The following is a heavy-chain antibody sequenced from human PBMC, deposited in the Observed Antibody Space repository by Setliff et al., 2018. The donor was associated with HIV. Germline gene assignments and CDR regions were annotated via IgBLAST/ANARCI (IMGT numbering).Heavy chain of an antibody. V-gene: IGHV4-59*11. CDR3: ARVPERANPYYFDY. Sequence: SETLSLTCAVSGGSISSHYWSWIRQPPGKGLEWIGYIYNSGSTNYNPSLKSRVTISVDTSKNQISLRLNSVTAADTAVYYCARVPERANPYYFDYWGQGTLVTVSS. CDR2: IYNSGST. J-gene: IGHJ4*02. CDR1: GGSISSHY.